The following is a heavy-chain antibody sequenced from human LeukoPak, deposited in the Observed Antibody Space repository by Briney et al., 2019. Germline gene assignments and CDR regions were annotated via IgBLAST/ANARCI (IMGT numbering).Heavy chain of an antibody. CDR1: GGSISSYY. D-gene: IGHD3-22*01. CDR3: ARVEKEYYYDSSGYYFHY. Sequence: SETLSLTCTVSGGSISSYYWSWIRQPPGKGLEWIGYIYYSGSTNYNPSLKSRVTISVDKSKSQFSLNPSSVTAADTAVYYCARVEKEYYYDSSGYYFHYWGRGTLVTVSS. J-gene: IGHJ4*02. V-gene: IGHV4-59*01. CDR2: IYYSGST.